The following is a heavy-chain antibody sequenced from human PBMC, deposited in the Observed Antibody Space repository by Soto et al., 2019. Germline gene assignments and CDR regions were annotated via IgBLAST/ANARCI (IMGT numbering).Heavy chain of an antibody. CDR3: ARDQRVRSSGDAVYYYYGMDV. J-gene: IGHJ6*02. D-gene: IGHD6-25*01. Sequence: QVQLVQSGAEVKKPESSVKVCCKASGGTFSSYAISWVRQAPGQGLEWMGGIIPIFGTANYAQKFQGRVTITADEATSTAYMELSSLRSEDTAVYYCARDQRVRSSGDAVYYYYGMDVWGQGTTVSVSS. CDR1: GGTFSSYA. CDR2: IIPIFGTA. V-gene: IGHV1-69*01.